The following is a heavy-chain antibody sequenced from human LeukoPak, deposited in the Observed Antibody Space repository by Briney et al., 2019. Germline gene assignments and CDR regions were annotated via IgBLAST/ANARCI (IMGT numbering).Heavy chain of an antibody. D-gene: IGHD6-19*01. J-gene: IGHJ3*02. CDR1: GSTFSSYS. CDR3: ARVSSGWSDAFDS. V-gene: IGHV3-48*01. CDR2: ISSSSSTI. Sequence: PGGSLRLSCAASGSTFSSYSMNWVRQAPGKGLEWVSYISSSSSTIYYADSVKGRFTISRDNAKNSLYLQMNSLRAVDRAGYYCARVSSGWSDAFDSWVQGTMVTVSS.